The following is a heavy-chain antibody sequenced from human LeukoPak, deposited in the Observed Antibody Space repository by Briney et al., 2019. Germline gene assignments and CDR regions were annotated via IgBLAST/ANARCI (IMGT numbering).Heavy chain of an antibody. Sequence: PSQTLSLTCTVSGGSISSGNYYWSWIRQPPGKGLEWIGYINYSGSTYHNPSLKSRVTILVDTSKNQFSLNLSSVTAADTAVYYCARDFSDSSDYYSWGYWGQGTLVTVSS. CDR2: INYSGST. V-gene: IGHV4-30-4*01. D-gene: IGHD3-22*01. CDR3: ARDFSDSSDYYSWGY. J-gene: IGHJ4*02. CDR1: GGSISSGNYY.